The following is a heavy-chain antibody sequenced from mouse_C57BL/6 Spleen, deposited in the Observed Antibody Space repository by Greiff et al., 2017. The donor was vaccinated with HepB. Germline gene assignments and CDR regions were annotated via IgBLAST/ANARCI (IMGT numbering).Heavy chain of an antibody. D-gene: IGHD2-4*01. CDR3: ARATMITTYYFDY. CDR2: INPSNGGT. V-gene: IGHV1-53*01. J-gene: IGHJ2*01. Sequence: QVQLQQPGTELVKPGASVKLSCKASGYTFTSYWMHWVKQRPGQGLEWIGNINPSNGGTNYNEKFKSKATLTVDNSSSTAYMQLSSLTSEDSAVYYCARATMITTYYFDYWGQGTTLTVSS. CDR1: GYTFTSYW.